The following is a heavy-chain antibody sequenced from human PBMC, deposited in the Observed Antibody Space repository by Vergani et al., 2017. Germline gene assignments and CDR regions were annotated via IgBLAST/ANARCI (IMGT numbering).Heavy chain of an antibody. CDR1: GFTFSSYS. CDR2: ISSSGSTI. J-gene: IGHJ6*02. Sequence: EVQLVESGGGLVQPGGSLRLSCAASGFTFSSYSMNWVRQAPGKGLEWVSYISSSGSTIYYADSVKGRFTISRDNAKNSLYLQMNSLRAEDTAVYYCAREGPMGGMDVWGQGTTVTVSS. V-gene: IGHV3-48*04. CDR3: AREGPMGGMDV.